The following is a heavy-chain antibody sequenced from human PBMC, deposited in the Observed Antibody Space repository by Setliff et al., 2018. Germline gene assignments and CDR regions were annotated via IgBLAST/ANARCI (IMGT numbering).Heavy chain of an antibody. CDR1: GGSISSSSYY. V-gene: IGHV4-39*07. D-gene: IGHD2-8*02. J-gene: IGHJ4*02. Sequence: SETLSLTCTVSGGSISSSSYYWGWIRQPPGKGLEWIGSIYYSGNTYYNPSLKSRVTISVDTSKNQFSLKLSSVTAADTALYYCTVYNTGSSKDHYWGQGTPVTVSS. CDR3: TVYNTGSSKDHY. CDR2: IYYSGNT.